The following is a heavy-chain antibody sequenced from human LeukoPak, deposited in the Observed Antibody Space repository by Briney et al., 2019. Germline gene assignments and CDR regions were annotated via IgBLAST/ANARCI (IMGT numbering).Heavy chain of an antibody. J-gene: IGHJ4*02. V-gene: IGHV3-20*04. D-gene: IGHD3-22*01. CDR1: GFTFDDYG. CDR2: INWNGGST. Sequence: GGSLRLSCAASGFTFDDYGMSWVRQAPGKGLEWVSGINWNGGSTGYADSVKGRFTISRDNAKNSLYLQMNSLRAEDTALYYRARRGDSSGYYYNDYWGQGTLVTVSS. CDR3: ARRGDSSGYYYNDY.